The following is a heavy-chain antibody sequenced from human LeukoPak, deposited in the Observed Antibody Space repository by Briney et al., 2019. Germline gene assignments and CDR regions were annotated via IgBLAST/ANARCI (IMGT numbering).Heavy chain of an antibody. CDR1: GFSFSSYA. J-gene: IGHJ4*02. CDR2: ISDSGGST. D-gene: IGHD2-2*01. CDR3: AKDGDIVVVPAAMPHYYFDY. V-gene: IGHV3-23*01. Sequence: GGSLRLSCAASGFSFSSYAMSWVRQAPGKGLEWVSAISDSGGSTYYADSVKGRFTISRDNSKNTLYLQMNSLRAEDTAVYYCAKDGDIVVVPAAMPHYYFDYWGQGTLVTVSS.